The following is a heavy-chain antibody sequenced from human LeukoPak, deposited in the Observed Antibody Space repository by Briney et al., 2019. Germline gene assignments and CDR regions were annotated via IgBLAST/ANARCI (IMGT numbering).Heavy chain of an antibody. D-gene: IGHD3-22*01. Sequence: GESLKISCKGSGYSFSNYWIGWVCQMPGKGLEWMGIIYPGDSETRYRPSFQGQVTISADKSINTAYLQWDSLKASDTAMYYCARGGDYYASSSYYGDYFDYWGQGTLVTVSS. V-gene: IGHV5-51*01. CDR1: GYSFSNYW. CDR2: IYPGDSET. CDR3: ARGGDYYASSSYYGDYFDY. J-gene: IGHJ4*02.